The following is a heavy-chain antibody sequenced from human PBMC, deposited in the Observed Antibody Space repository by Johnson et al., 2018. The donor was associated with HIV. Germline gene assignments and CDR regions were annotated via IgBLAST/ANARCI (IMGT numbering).Heavy chain of an antibody. J-gene: IGHJ3*02. Sequence: QVLLVESGGGVVRPGGSLRLSCAASGFTFDDSGMSWVRQHPGKGLEWVAIISYDGNNTYSTESVKGRFTISRDNSKNTLYLQMNSRRAEDTAVYYCARDWNNWNYGVPDAFDIWGQGTMVTVSS. CDR1: GFTFDDSG. CDR2: ISYDGNNT. CDR3: ARDWNNWNYGVPDAFDI. D-gene: IGHD1-7*01. V-gene: IGHV3-30*03.